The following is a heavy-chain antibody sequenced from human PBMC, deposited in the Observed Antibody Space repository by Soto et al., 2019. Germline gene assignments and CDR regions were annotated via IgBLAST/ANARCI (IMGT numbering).Heavy chain of an antibody. CDR2: INHSGST. V-gene: IGHV4-34*01. J-gene: IGHJ3*02. Sequence: QVQLQQWGAGLLKPSETLSLTCAVYGGSFSGYYWSWIRQPPGKGLEWIGEINHSGSTNYNPSLKSRVTISVDTSKNQFSLKLSSVTAADTAVYYCARDNYGDYHAFEIWGQGTMVTVSS. CDR3: ARDNYGDYHAFEI. D-gene: IGHD4-17*01. CDR1: GGSFSGYY.